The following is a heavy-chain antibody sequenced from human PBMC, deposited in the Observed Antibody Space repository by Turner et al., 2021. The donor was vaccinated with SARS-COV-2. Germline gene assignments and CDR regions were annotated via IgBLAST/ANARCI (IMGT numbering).Heavy chain of an antibody. J-gene: IGHJ5*02. V-gene: IGHV1-24*01. Sequence: QVQLVQSGTEAKKPGASVKVSCKVSGYTLIELSINWVRQAPRKGLERMGGFDPEAGETIYAQKFQGRVTMTEDTSTDTAYMELSSLRSEDTAVYYCATGSPIRHALNWFDPWGQGTLVTVSS. D-gene: IGHD1-1*01. CDR2: FDPEAGET. CDR3: ATGSPIRHALNWFDP. CDR1: GYTLIELS.